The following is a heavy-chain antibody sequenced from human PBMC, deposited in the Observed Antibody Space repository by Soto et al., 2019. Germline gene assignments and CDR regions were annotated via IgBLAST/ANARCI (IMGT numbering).Heavy chain of an antibody. CDR1: GGSISSSNW. CDR3: ARASRTWPSGYFDL. V-gene: IGHV4-4*02. J-gene: IGHJ2*01. Sequence: QVQLQESGPGLVKPSGTLSLTCAVSGGSISSSNWWSWVRQPPGKGLEWIGEIYHSGSTNYNPSLKCRVTXXVXKXXNQFSLKLSSVTAADTAVYYCARASRTWPSGYFDLWGRGTLVTVSS. CDR2: IYHSGST. D-gene: IGHD6-13*01.